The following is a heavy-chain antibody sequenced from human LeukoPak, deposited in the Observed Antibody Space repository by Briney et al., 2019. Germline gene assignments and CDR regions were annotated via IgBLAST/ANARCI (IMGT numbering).Heavy chain of an antibody. D-gene: IGHD3-16*01. Sequence: SETLSPTRTVSGGSISSGGYYWSWIRQPPGKGLEWIGYIYYSGSTNYNPSLKSRVTISVDTSKNQFSLKLSSVTAADTAVYYCAVGGSAFDIWGQGTMVTVSS. CDR3: AVGGSAFDI. V-gene: IGHV4-61*08. J-gene: IGHJ3*02. CDR1: GGSISSGGYY. CDR2: IYYSGST.